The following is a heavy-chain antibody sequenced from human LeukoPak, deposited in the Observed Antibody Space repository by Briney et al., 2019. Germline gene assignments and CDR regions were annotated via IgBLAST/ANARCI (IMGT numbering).Heavy chain of an antibody. J-gene: IGHJ3*02. CDR1: GYTFTSYY. CDR3: ARGSLGAFDI. Sequence: ASVKVSCKASGYTFTSYYMHWVRQAPGQGLEWMGIINPSGGSTSYAQKFQGRVTMTRNTSISTAYMELSSLRSEDTAVYYCARGSLGAFDIWGQGTMVTVSS. V-gene: IGHV1-46*01. CDR2: INPSGGST.